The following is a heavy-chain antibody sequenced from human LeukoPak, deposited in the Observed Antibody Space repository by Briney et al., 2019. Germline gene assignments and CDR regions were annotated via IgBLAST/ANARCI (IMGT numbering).Heavy chain of an antibody. J-gene: IGHJ3*01. CDR2: IDSDGSST. CDR1: GFTLSPYW. CDR3: ARGGGDHAFDV. D-gene: IGHD2-21*02. V-gene: IGHV3-74*01. Sequence: PGGSLRLSCAASGFTLSPYWMHWVRQGPGKGLVWVARIDSDGSSTIYADSVKGRLTISRDNAQNTLYLQMDSLRAEDTAVYYCARGGGDHAFDVWGQGTMVTVSS.